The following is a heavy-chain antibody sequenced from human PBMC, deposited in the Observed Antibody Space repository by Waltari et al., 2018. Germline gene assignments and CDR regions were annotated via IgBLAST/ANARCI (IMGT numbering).Heavy chain of an antibody. CDR2: IYTSGST. Sequence: QVQLQESGPGLVKPSQTLSLTCTVSGGSISSGSYYWSWIRQPAGKGLEWIGYIYTSGSTNYYPSLRSRVTISVDTSKNQFSLKLSSVTAADTAVYYCARVRKRVDYWGQGTLVTVSS. CDR1: GGSISSGSYY. V-gene: IGHV4-61*09. J-gene: IGHJ4*02. CDR3: ARVRKRVDY.